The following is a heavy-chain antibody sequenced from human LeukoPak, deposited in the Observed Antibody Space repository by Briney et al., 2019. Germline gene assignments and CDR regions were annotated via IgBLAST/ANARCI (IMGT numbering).Heavy chain of an antibody. D-gene: IGHD3-9*01. CDR3: ARDGRYFDWLFAFDY. CDR1: GFTVSSNY. Sequence: GGSLRLSCAASGFTVSSNYMSWVRQAPGKGLEWVSVIYSGGSTYYADSVKGRFTISRDNSKNTLYLQMNSLRAEDTAAYYCARDGRYFDWLFAFDYWGQGTLVTVSS. CDR2: IYSGGST. V-gene: IGHV3-66*01. J-gene: IGHJ4*02.